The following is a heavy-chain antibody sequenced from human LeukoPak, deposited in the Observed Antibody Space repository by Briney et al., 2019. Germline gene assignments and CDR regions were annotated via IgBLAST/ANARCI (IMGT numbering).Heavy chain of an antibody. D-gene: IGHD3-3*01. J-gene: IGHJ5*02. CDR1: GFTFSSYE. CDR2: ISSSGSTI. Sequence: GGSLRLSCAASGFTFSSYEMNWVRQAPGKGLEWVSYISSSGSTIYYADSVKGRFTISRDISKNTLHLQMNSLRAEDTAVYYCARHDWFDPWGQGTLVTVSS. V-gene: IGHV3-48*03. CDR3: ARHDWFDP.